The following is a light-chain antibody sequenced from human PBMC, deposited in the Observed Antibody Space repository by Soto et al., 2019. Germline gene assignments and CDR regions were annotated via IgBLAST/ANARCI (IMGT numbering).Light chain of an antibody. J-gene: IGKJ4*01. CDR2: DAS. CDR1: QSVANNY. CDR3: EQDGSTPLT. V-gene: IGKV3-20*01. Sequence: EIVLTQSPGTLSLSPGERATLSCRASQSVANNYLSWYQQQPGQAPRFLIYDASSRATVTPDRFSGSGSGTAFTLTISRLEPEDFSVYYCEQDGSTPLTFGGGTKVEIK.